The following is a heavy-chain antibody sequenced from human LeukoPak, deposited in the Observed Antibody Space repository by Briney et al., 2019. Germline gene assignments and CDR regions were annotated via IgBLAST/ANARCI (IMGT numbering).Heavy chain of an antibody. D-gene: IGHD3-10*01. CDR1: GFTFSTDV. V-gene: IGHV3-23*01. CDR2: ISGSGGNT. CDR3: AKVSGRIQIWPQPFGDGMDV. J-gene: IGHJ6*02. Sequence: GGSLRLSCAASGFTFSTDVMSWVRQAPGKGLECVSAISGSGGNTYYADSVKGGFTISRDNSKNMLYLQMNSLRAEDTAVYYCAKVSGRIQIWPQPFGDGMDVWGQGTTVTVSS.